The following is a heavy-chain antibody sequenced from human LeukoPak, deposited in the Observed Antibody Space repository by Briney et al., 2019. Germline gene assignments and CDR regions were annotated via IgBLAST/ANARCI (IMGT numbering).Heavy chain of an antibody. D-gene: IGHD1-26*01. CDR3: ARVVVGATTPEVAFDI. J-gene: IGHJ3*02. Sequence: ASVKVSCKASGYTFTGYYMHWVRQAPGQGLEWMGWINSNSGGTNYAQKFQGRVTMTRDTSISTAYTELSRLRSDDTAVYYCARVVVGATTPEVAFDIWGQGTMVTVSS. V-gene: IGHV1-2*02. CDR2: INSNSGGT. CDR1: GYTFTGYY.